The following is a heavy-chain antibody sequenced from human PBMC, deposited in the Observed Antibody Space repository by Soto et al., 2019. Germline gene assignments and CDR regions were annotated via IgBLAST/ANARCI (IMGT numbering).Heavy chain of an antibody. CDR2: IIPYLDIT. V-gene: IGHV1-69*02. J-gene: IGHJ4*02. D-gene: IGHD5-18*01. Sequence: QVQLVQSGAEVKKPGSSVKVSCKASGGTFGTYTISWVRQAPGQGLEWMGRIIPYLDITDYAQKFQGRFTIAADKSTTTAYMELTRLSSEDTAVYFCARDTTYWGQGTLVTVSS. CDR3: ARDTTY. CDR1: GGTFGTYT.